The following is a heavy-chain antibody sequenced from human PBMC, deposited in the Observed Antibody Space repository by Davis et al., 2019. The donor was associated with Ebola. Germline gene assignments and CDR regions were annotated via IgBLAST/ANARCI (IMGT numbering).Heavy chain of an antibody. J-gene: IGHJ3*02. CDR2: ISGSGGST. CDR3: AKDERWFGELLYGGDAFDI. Sequence: PGGSLRLSCAASGFTFSSYAMSWVRQAPGKGLEWVSGISGSGGSTYYADSVKGRFTISRDNSKNTLYLQMNSLRAEDTAVYYCAKDERWFGELLYGGDAFDIWGQGTMVTVSS. V-gene: IGHV3-23*01. CDR1: GFTFSSYA. D-gene: IGHD3-10*01.